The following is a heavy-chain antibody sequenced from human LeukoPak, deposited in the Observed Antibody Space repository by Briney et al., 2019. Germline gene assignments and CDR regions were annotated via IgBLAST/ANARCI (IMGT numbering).Heavy chain of an antibody. V-gene: IGHV1-2*02. CDR3: ARGPLMTTVTTFTY. CDR2: INPNSGGT. Sequence: GESLRISCKGSGYTFTGYYMHWVRQAPGQGLEWIGWINPNSGGTNYAQKFQGRVTMTRDTSISTAYMELSRLRSDDTAVYYCARGPLMTTVTTFTYWGQGTLVTVSS. D-gene: IGHD4-17*01. CDR1: GYTFTGYY. J-gene: IGHJ4*02.